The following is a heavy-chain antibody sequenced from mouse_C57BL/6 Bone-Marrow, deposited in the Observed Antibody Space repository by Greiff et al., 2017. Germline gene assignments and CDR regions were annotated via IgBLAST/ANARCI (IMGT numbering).Heavy chain of an antibody. J-gene: IGHJ4*01. CDR1: GFTFSDYY. CDR2: INYDGSST. CDR3: AREDEQLRNGDYYAMDY. Sequence: EVMLVESEGGLVQPGSSMKLSCTASGFTFSDYYMAWVRQVPEKGLEWVANINYDGSSTYYLDSLKSRFIISRDNAKNILYLHMSSLKSEDTATYYCAREDEQLRNGDYYAMDYWGQGTSVTVSS. V-gene: IGHV5-16*01. D-gene: IGHD3-2*02.